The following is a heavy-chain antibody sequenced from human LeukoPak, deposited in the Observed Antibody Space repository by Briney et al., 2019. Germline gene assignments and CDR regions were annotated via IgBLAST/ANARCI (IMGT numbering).Heavy chain of an antibody. Sequence: GGSLRLSCAASGFTFSPYTMNWVRQAPGKGLEWLAQIKNDGSAQSYVDSVKGRFTISRDNAKNSLYLQMNSLTADDTAVYYCVRDSPPHFSGSDHLAWGQGTLVTVSS. D-gene: IGHD1-26*01. CDR3: VRDSPPHFSGSDHLA. CDR1: GFTFSPYT. J-gene: IGHJ5*02. V-gene: IGHV3-7*01. CDR2: IKNDGSAQ.